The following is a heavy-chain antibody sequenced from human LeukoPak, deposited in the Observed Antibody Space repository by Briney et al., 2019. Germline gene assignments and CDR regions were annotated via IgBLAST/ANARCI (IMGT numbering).Heavy chain of an antibody. CDR2: MFYSGST. Sequence: PSETLSLTCTVSGGSISSYSWSWIRQPPEKGLEWIGYMFYSGSTNYNPSLKSRVTISVDRSKNQFSLKLSSVTAADTAVYYCARAGVAIGGYYFDYWGQGTLVTVSS. V-gene: IGHV4-59*12. CDR3: ARAGVAIGGYYFDY. CDR1: GGSISSYS. D-gene: IGHD3-3*01. J-gene: IGHJ4*02.